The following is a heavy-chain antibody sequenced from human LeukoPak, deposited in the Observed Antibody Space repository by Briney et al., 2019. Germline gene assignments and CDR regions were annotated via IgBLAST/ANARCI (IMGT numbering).Heavy chain of an antibody. J-gene: IGHJ3*02. CDR3: ARGSLDYYGSGSYYNALGAFDI. Sequence: SETLSLTCTVSGGSISSYYWSWIRQPPGKGLEWIGYIYYSGSTNYNPSLKSRVTISVDTSKNQFSLKLGSVTAADTAVYYCARGSLDYYGSGSYYNALGAFDIWGQGTMVTVSS. V-gene: IGHV4-59*01. CDR1: GGSISSYY. D-gene: IGHD3-10*01. CDR2: IYYSGST.